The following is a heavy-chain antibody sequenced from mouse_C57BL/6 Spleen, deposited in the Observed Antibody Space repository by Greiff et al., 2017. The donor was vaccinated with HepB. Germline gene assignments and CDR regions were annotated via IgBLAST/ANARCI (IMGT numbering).Heavy chain of an antibody. CDR3: ARGVWGSLYGDFDY. CDR2: IDPSDSYT. V-gene: IGHV1-50*01. D-gene: IGHD1-1*01. CDR1: GYTFTSYW. Sequence: QVQLQQPGAELVKPGASVKLSCKASGYTFTSYWMQWVKQRPGQGLEWIGEIDPSDSYTNYNQKFKGKATLTVDTSSSTAYMQLSSLTSEDSAVYYCARGVWGSLYGDFDYWGQGTTLTVSS. J-gene: IGHJ2*01.